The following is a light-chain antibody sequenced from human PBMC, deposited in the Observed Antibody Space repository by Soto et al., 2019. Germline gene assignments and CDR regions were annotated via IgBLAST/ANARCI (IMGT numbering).Light chain of an antibody. Sequence: QSVLTQPASVSGSPGQSITISCTGTSSDVGSYNLVSWYQQHPGKAPKLMIYEVSKRPSGVSNRFSGSKSGNTASLTISGLQAVDEADYYCYSSAGSSTYVFGTGTNVTGL. J-gene: IGLJ1*01. CDR1: SSDVGSYNL. V-gene: IGLV2-23*02. CDR2: EVS. CDR3: YSSAGSSTYV.